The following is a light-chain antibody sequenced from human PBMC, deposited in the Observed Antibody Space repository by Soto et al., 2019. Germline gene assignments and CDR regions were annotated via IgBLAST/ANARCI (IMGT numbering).Light chain of an antibody. CDR1: RSVASSF. Sequence: EIVLTQSPGTLSLSPGERATLSCRASRSVASSFLAWYQQKPGQAPRLLIYGASSRATGIPDRFSGSGSGTDFPLTISRLEPEDFAVYYCQQYGSSPTWTFGEGTKVEIK. CDR2: GAS. V-gene: IGKV3-20*01. J-gene: IGKJ1*01. CDR3: QQYGSSPTWT.